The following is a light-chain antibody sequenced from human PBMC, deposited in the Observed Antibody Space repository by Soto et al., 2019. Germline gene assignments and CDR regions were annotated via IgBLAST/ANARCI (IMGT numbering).Light chain of an antibody. CDR2: EVT. CDR3: NSYTLSKTVI. V-gene: IGLV2-14*01. J-gene: IGLJ2*01. CDR1: SSDVGAHDF. Sequence: QSVLTQPASVSGSPGQSITISCSGTSSDVGAHDFVSWYQHHPDKAPKVIIFEVTKRTSGVSSRFSGSKTGNTASLTISGLQAEDEADYYCNSYTLSKTVIFGGGTKLTVL.